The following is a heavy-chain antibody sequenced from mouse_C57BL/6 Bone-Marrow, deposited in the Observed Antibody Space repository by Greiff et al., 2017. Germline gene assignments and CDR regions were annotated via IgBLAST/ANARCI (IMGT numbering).Heavy chain of an antibody. CDR3: ASRRGYYVGAMDY. Sequence: EVQLQQSGPELVKPGASVKILCKASGYTFTDYNMDWVKQSHGKSLEWIGDINPNNGGTIYNQKFKGKATLTVVKSSSTAYMELRSLTSEDTAVDDCASRRGYYVGAMDYWGQGTSATVSS. CDR1: GYTFTDYN. D-gene: IGHD2-3*01. CDR2: INPNNGGT. J-gene: IGHJ4*01. V-gene: IGHV1-18*01.